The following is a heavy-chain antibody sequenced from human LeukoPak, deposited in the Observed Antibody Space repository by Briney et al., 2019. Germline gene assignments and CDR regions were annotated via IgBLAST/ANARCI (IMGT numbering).Heavy chain of an antibody. CDR2: INPNSGGT. D-gene: IGHD3-10*01. V-gene: IGHV1-2*02. Sequence: ASVKVSCKASGYTFTSYYMHWVRQAPGQGLEWMGWINPNSGGTNYAQKFQGRVTMTRDTSISTAYMELSRLRSDDTAVYYCARANYYGSGSYLFDYWGQGTLVTVSS. CDR3: ARANYYGSGSYLFDY. J-gene: IGHJ4*02. CDR1: GYTFTSYY.